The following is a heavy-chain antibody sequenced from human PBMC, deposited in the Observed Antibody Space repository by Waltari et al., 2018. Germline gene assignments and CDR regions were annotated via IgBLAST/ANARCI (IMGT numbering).Heavy chain of an antibody. CDR2: INPSGDYT. Sequence: QVQLVQSGAEVKKPGASVPVSCKASGYTFSDYYVHWVRQAPGQGLEWMGIINPSGDYTIYAQKFQGRVSMTRDTSTSTVYMELNSLRSEDTAVYFCASERRYSTGWNFYGMDVWGQWTTVRASS. CDR3: ASERRYSTGWNFYGMDV. J-gene: IGHJ6*02. CDR1: GYTFSDYY. D-gene: IGHD6-19*01. V-gene: IGHV1-46*01.